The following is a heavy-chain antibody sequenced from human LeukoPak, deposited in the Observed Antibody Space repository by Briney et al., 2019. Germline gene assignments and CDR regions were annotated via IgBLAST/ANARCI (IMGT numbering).Heavy chain of an antibody. J-gene: IGHJ4*02. CDR3: ARDGKGY. CDR2: ISSSSSYI. Sequence: GGSLRLSCAASGFTFSSYSMNWVRQAPGKGLEWVSSISSSSSYIYYADSVKGRFPISRDNAKNSLYLQMNSLRAEDTAVYYCARDGKGYWGQGTLVTVSS. CDR1: GFTFSSYS. V-gene: IGHV3-21*01.